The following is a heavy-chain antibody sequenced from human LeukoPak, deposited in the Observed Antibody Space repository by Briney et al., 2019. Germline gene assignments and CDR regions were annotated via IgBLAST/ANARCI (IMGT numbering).Heavy chain of an antibody. V-gene: IGHV3-33*01. CDR3: ARLSGSFLDY. J-gene: IGHJ4*02. CDR1: GFTFSRDG. D-gene: IGHD1-26*01. CDR2: IWYDGSKK. Sequence: GRSLRLSCAASGFTFSRDGMHWVRQAPGKGLEWVAVIWYDGSKKYYADSVKGRFTISRDNSKNTLYLQMNSLRAEDTAVYYCARLSGSFLDYWGQGTLVTVSS.